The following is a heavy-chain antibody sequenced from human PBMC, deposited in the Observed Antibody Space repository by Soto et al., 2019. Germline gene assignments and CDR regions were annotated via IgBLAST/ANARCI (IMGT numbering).Heavy chain of an antibody. D-gene: IGHD2-15*01. J-gene: IGHJ4*02. CDR3: ARRGFPV. CDR1: GGSFSGYY. Sequence: SETLSLTCAVYGGSFSGYYWSWIRQPPGKGLEWIGEINHSGSTNYNPSLKSRVTISVDTSKNQFSLKLSSVTAADTAVYYCARRGFPVWGQGTLVTVSS. CDR2: INHSGST. V-gene: IGHV4-34*01.